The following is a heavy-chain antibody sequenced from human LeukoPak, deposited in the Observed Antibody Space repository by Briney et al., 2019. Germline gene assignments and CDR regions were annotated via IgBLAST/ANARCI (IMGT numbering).Heavy chain of an antibody. D-gene: IGHD2-2*02. CDR2: ISSSGSTI. CDR3: VRDSYTNTWHFQDEDY. CDR1: GFTFSSYE. V-gene: IGHV3-48*03. J-gene: IGHJ4*02. Sequence: PGGSLRLSCAASGFTFSSYEMNWVRQAPGKGLEWVSYISSSGSTIYYADSVKGRFTIPRDNAKNSLYLQMNSLRAEDTAVYYCVRDSYTNTWHFQDEDYWGQGTLVTVSS.